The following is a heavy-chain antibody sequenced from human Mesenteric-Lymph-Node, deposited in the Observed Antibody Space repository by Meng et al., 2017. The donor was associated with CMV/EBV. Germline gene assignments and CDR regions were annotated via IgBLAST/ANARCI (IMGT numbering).Heavy chain of an antibody. CDR2: IRSKAYGGTT. J-gene: IGHJ4*02. V-gene: IGHV3-49*04. CDR3: AKDLAWNWNDPVDY. D-gene: IGHD1-1*01. CDR1: GFTFGDYA. Sequence: GESLKISCTASGFTFGDYAMSWVRQAPGKGLEWVGFIRSKAYGGTTEYAASVKGRFTISRDDSKSIAYLQMNSLKTEDTAVYYCAKDLAWNWNDPVDYWGQGTLVTVSS.